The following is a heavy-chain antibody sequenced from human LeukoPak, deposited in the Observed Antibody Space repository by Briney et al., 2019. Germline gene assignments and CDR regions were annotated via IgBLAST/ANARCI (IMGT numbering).Heavy chain of an antibody. CDR2: IYTSGST. V-gene: IGHV4-61*02. CDR3: AREITVTTGGGYYYYMDV. J-gene: IGHJ6*03. D-gene: IGHD4-11*01. CDR1: GGSISSGSYY. Sequence: SETLSLTCTVSGGSISSGSYYWSWIRQPAGKGLEWIGRIYTSGSTNYNPSLKSRVTMSVDTSKNQFSLKLSSVTAADTAVYYCAREITVTTGGGYYYYMDVWGKGTTVTVSS.